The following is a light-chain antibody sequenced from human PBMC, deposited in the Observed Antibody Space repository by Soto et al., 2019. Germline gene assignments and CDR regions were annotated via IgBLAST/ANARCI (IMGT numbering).Light chain of an antibody. CDR3: MQSQQTPPT. CDR1: QSLLQSNGYNY. V-gene: IGKV2-28*01. Sequence: DIVMTQSPLSLPVTPGEPASISCSSSQSLLQSNGYNYLDWYLQKPGQSPQLLIFFGSYRASGVPDRFSGSGSGTDFTLKIRSVEAEDVGIYYCMQSQQTPPTFGQGTRVETK. CDR2: FGS. J-gene: IGKJ1*01.